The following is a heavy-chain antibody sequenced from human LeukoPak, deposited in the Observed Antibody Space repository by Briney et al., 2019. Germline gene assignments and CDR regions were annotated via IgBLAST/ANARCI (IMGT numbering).Heavy chain of an antibody. V-gene: IGHV1-46*01. CDR2: INPSGGST. D-gene: IGHD1-7*01. Sequence: ASVKASCKASGYTFTSYYMHWVRQAPGQGLEWMGIINPSGGSTSYAQKFQGRVTMTRDTSTSTVYVELSSLRSEDAAVYYCARDRITGTTRHYYYYGMDVWGQGTTVTVSS. CDR3: ARDRITGTTRHYYYYGMDV. J-gene: IGHJ6*02. CDR1: GYTFTSYY.